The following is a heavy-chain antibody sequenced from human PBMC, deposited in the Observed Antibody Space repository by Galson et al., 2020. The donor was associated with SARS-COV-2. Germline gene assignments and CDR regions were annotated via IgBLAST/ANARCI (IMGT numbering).Heavy chain of an antibody. Sequence: SETLSLTCTVSGASVSSYYWSWIRQPAGKGLEWIGRVNTRGSTNYNPSLKSRVSMSVDTSKNHFSLKLSSVTAADTAVYYCARARGGTYDYYYYGMDVWGQGTTVTVSS. D-gene: IGHD1-26*01. CDR1: GASVSSYY. V-gene: IGHV4-4*07. CDR3: ARARGGTYDYYYYGMDV. J-gene: IGHJ6*02. CDR2: VNTRGST.